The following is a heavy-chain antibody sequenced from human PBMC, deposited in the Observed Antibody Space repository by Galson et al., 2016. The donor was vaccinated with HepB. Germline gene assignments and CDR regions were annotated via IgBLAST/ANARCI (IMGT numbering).Heavy chain of an antibody. J-gene: IGHJ4*02. CDR3: AKDAKQQLVPDYFDY. V-gene: IGHV3-23*01. D-gene: IGHD6-13*01. CDR2: ISGTGRST. Sequence: SLRLSCAASGFTFNNYAMSWVRQAPGKGLEWVSSISGTGRSTYFADAVKGRFTISRDNSRNTLYLQMNSLRAEDTAVYYCAKDAKQQLVPDYFDYWGQGTLVTVSS. CDR1: GFTFNNYA.